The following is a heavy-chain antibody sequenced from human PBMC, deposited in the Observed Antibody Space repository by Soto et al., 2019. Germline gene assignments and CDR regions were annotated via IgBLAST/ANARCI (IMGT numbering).Heavy chain of an antibody. Sequence: GASVKVSCKVSGYSLTELSIHWVRQGPGEGLEWMGGYDLEKGETIYAQTFQGRVTMTEDSPADTPYMQLRSLRSEDTAVYYCARDVGRSNQFDLWRQGTRVTVPS. CDR3: ARDVGRSNQFDL. J-gene: IGHJ4*01. CDR1: GYSLTELS. CDR2: YDLEKGET. V-gene: IGHV1-24*01. D-gene: IGHD6-13*01.